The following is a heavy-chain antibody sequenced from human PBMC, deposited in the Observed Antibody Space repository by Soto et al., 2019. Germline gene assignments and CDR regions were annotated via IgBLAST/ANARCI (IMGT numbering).Heavy chain of an antibody. CDR2: INAGNGNT. CDR3: ARDMAHSSGHLAFDY. CDR1: GYTFTSYA. V-gene: IGHV1-3*01. J-gene: IGHJ4*02. D-gene: IGHD6-19*01. Sequence: GASVKVSCKASGYTFTSYAMHWVRQAPGQRLEWMGWINAGNGNTKYSQKLQGRVTITRATSASTAYMELSSLRSEDTAVYYCARDMAHSSGHLAFDYWGQGTLVTAPQ.